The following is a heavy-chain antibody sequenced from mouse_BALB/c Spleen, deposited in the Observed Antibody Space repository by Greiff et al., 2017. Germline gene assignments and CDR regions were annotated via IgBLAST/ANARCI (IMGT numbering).Heavy chain of an antibody. CDR3: ARDHYYGSEAY. Sequence: VQLKQSGAELVKPGASVKLSCTASGFNIKDTYMHWVKQRPEQGLEWIGRIDPANGNTKYDPKFQGKATITADTSSNTAYLQLSSLTSEDTAVYYCARDHYYGSEAYWGQGTLVTVSA. CDR2: IDPANGNT. D-gene: IGHD1-1*01. V-gene: IGHV14-3*02. J-gene: IGHJ3*01. CDR1: GFNIKDTY.